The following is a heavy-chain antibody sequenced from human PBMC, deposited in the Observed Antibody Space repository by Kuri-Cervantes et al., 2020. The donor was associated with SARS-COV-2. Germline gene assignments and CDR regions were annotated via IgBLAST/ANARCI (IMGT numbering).Heavy chain of an antibody. J-gene: IGHJ4*02. D-gene: IGHD3-3*01. V-gene: IGHV4-34*01. CDR2: INHSGNT. Sequence: ESLKISCAVYGGSFSDYYWSWVRQPPGKGLEWIGEINHSGNTNYDPSLKSRVTISIDTSKNQFSLKLSSVTAADTALYYCARGAHHIRFRGEIDYWSQGALVTVSS. CDR3: ARGAHHIRFRGEIDY. CDR1: GGSFSDYY.